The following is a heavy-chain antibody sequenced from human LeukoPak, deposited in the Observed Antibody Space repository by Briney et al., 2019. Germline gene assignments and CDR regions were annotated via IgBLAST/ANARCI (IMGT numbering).Heavy chain of an antibody. V-gene: IGHV3-23*01. CDR2: LSSSGGST. D-gene: IGHD6-13*01. CDR1: GFTFSSYA. CDR3: AKDVTPQIAAADYFDY. J-gene: IGHJ4*02. Sequence: PGGSLRLSCAASGFTFSSYAMSWVRQAPGKGLEWVSGLSSSGGSTYYADSVKGRFTISRDNSKNTLYLQMNSLRAEDTAVYYCAKDVTPQIAAADYFDYWGQGTLVTVSS.